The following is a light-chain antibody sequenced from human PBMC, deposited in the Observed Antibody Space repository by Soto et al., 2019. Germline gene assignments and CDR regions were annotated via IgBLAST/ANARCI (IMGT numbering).Light chain of an antibody. Sequence: QSALTQPASVAGSPGQSITISCTGTSSDFGGYNYVSCYQQHPAKAPKLMILEVRNRPSWVSNRFSGCKSGNTASLTISGLEAEDEADYYCSSYTSSSTPYVVGTGTKLT. CDR1: SSDFGGYNY. CDR3: SSYTSSSTPYV. CDR2: EVR. J-gene: IGLJ1*01. V-gene: IGLV2-14*01.